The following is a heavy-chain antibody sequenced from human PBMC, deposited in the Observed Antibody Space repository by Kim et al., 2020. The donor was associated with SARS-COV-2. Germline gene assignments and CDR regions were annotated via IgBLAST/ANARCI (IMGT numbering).Heavy chain of an antibody. CDR2: IWYDGSNK. CDR1: GFTFSSYG. CDR3: ARGYSYGYYYYYGMDV. Sequence: GGSLRLSCAASGFTFSSYGMHWVRQAPGKGLEWVAVIWYDGSNKYYADSVKGRFTISRDNSKNTLYLQMNSLRAEDTAVYYCARGYSYGYYYYYGMDVWGQGTTVTVSS. J-gene: IGHJ6*02. V-gene: IGHV3-33*01. D-gene: IGHD5-18*01.